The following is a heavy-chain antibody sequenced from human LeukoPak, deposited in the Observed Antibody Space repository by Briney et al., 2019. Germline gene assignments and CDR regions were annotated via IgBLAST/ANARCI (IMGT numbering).Heavy chain of an antibody. CDR2: ITGDGSST. Sequence: GGSLRLSCAASEFTFSNYWMHWVRQAPGKGLVWVSWITGDGSSTRYADSVKGRFTISRDNAKNSLYLQMNSLRAEDTAVYYCARPIEDSNYRSYYYYYYMDVWGKGTTVTVSS. D-gene: IGHD4-11*01. CDR3: ARPIEDSNYRSYYYYYYMDV. V-gene: IGHV3-74*01. CDR1: EFTFSNYW. J-gene: IGHJ6*03.